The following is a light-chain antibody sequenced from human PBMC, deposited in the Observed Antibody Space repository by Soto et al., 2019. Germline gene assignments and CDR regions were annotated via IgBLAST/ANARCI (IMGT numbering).Light chain of an antibody. Sequence: EIVFSQSPAPPSLSPGERATPSCRASQSVSSYLAWYQQKPGQAPRLLIYDASNRATGIPARFSGSGSGTDFTLTISRLEPEDFAVYYCQQYDNSPITFGQGTRLEIK. V-gene: IGKV3-11*01. CDR1: QSVSSY. CDR3: QQYDNSPIT. CDR2: DAS. J-gene: IGKJ5*01.